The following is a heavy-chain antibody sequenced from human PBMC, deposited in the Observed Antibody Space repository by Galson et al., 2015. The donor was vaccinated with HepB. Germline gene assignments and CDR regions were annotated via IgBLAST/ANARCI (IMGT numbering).Heavy chain of an antibody. J-gene: IGHJ4*02. Sequence: SLRLSCAASGFTFSSYSMNWVRQAPGKGLEWVSSISSSSSYIHYADSVKGRFTISRDNAKNSLYLQMNSLGAEDTAVYYCATARGYDSSGYYYFDYWGQGTLVTVPS. CDR2: ISSSSSYI. CDR1: GFTFSSYS. D-gene: IGHD3-22*01. CDR3: ATARGYDSSGYYYFDY. V-gene: IGHV3-21*01.